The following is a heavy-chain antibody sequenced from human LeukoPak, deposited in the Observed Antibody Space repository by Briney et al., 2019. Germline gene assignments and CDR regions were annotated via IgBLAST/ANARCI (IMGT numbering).Heavy chain of an antibody. D-gene: IGHD5-18*01. Sequence: PGGSLRLSCAASGFTFRSYAMRWVRQAPGKGLEWVSAISGSGGSTYYADSVKGRFTIYRDNSKNTLYLQMNSLRAEDTAVYYCAKVRRTWIQLWPEFDYWGQGTLVTVSS. V-gene: IGHV3-23*01. CDR2: ISGSGGST. CDR3: AKVRRTWIQLWPEFDY. J-gene: IGHJ4*02. CDR1: GFTFRSYA.